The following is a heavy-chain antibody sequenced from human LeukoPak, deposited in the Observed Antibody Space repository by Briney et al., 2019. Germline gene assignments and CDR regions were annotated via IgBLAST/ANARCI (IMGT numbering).Heavy chain of an antibody. Sequence: PSETLSLTCTVSGGSISSYYWSWIRQPPGKGLEWIGYIYYSGSTNYNPSLKSRVTISVDTSKNQFSLKLSSVTAADTAVYYCARGGYSYGCYYYGMDVWGQGTTVTVSS. V-gene: IGHV4-59*01. CDR2: IYYSGST. J-gene: IGHJ6*02. CDR1: GGSISSYY. D-gene: IGHD5-18*01. CDR3: ARGGYSYGCYYYGMDV.